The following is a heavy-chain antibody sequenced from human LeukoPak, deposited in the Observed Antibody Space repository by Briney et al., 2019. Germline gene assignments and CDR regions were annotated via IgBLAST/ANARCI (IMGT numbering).Heavy chain of an antibody. J-gene: IGHJ4*02. V-gene: IGHV1-2*02. Sequence: GASVKVSCKASGYTFTGYHLHWVRQAPGQGLEWMGWINPNSGGTHSAPKFQGRVTMSRDTSISTTYMELTNLRSDDTAVYYCARTASHFLEWLSLYYFDYWGQGTLVTVSS. CDR1: GYTFTGYH. CDR2: INPNSGGT. CDR3: ARTASHFLEWLSLYYFDY. D-gene: IGHD3-3*01.